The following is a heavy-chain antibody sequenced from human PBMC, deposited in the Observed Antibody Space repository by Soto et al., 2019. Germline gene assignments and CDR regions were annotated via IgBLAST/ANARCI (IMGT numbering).Heavy chain of an antibody. CDR3: ARSYSSGWEFDY. D-gene: IGHD6-19*01. Sequence: PGGSRRLSCVASGFTFSNYYMSWIRQAPGEGLEWVSYISSTGRTIYYADSVKGRFTVSRDNAQNSLSLKLNSLRVEDTAVYYCARSYSSGWEFDYWGQGTQVTVSS. V-gene: IGHV3-11*01. J-gene: IGHJ4*02. CDR2: ISSTGRTI. CDR1: GFTFSNYY.